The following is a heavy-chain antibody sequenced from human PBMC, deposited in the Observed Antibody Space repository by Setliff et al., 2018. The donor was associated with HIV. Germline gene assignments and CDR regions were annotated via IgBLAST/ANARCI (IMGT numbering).Heavy chain of an antibody. CDR1: GASITTNSYY. V-gene: IGHV4-31*11. CDR3: ARVPTNPDFYYYYMDV. J-gene: IGHJ6*03. CDR2: IYYSGGT. Sequence: SETLSLTCAVSGASITTNSYYWGWIRQTPGKGLEWIGYIYYSGGTYYNPSLQRRVTRSVDTSKNQFSLKLSSVTAADPAVYYCARVPTNPDFYYYYMDVWGKGTTVTVSS.